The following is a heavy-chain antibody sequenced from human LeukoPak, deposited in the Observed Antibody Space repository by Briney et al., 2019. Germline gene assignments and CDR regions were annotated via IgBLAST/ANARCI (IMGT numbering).Heavy chain of an antibody. CDR3: ARGAIDVDIVATIRLGLDY. D-gene: IGHD5-12*01. Sequence: SETLSLTCTVSGGSISSYYWSWLRQPAGKGLEWIGRIYTSGSTNYNPSLKSRVTMSVDTSKNQFSLKLSSVTAADTAVYYCARGAIDVDIVATIRLGLDYWGQGTLVTVSS. CDR2: IYTSGST. CDR1: GGSISSYY. J-gene: IGHJ4*02. V-gene: IGHV4-4*07.